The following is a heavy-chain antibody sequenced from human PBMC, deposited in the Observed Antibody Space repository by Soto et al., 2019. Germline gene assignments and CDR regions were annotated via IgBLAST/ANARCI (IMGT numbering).Heavy chain of an antibody. CDR2: IYTSGST. J-gene: IGHJ4*02. V-gene: IGHV4-4*07. D-gene: IGHD3-10*01. CDR1: GGSISSYY. Sequence: ASDTLSLTCTVSGGSISSYYWSWIRQPAGKGLEWIGRIYTSGSTNYNPSLKSRVTISIDTSKNQFSLRLTSVTAADTAMYYCARKGYYPSGRINLFDSWGQGTLVTVSS. CDR3: ARKGYYPSGRINLFDS.